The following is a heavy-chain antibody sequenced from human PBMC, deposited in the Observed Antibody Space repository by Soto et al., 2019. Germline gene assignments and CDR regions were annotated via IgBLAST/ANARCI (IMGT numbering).Heavy chain of an antibody. D-gene: IGHD6-13*01. V-gene: IGHV2-5*02. Sequence: QITLKESGPTLVKPTQTLTLTCTFSGFSLSTSGVGVGWIRQPPGKALEWLALIYWDDDKRYSPSLKSRLTTXKXTXXNQVVLTMTNMDPVDTATYYCALTIAAAGDNWFDPWGQGTLVTVSS. CDR1: GFSLSTSGVG. CDR2: IYWDDDK. CDR3: ALTIAAAGDNWFDP. J-gene: IGHJ5*02.